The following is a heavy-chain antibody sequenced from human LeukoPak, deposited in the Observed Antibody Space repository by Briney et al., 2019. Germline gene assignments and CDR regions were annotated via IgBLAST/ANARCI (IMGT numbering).Heavy chain of an antibody. D-gene: IGHD3-10*01. CDR1: GGSISSYY. V-gene: IGHV4-59*01. Sequence: SGTLSLTCTVSGGSISSYYWSWIRQPPGKGLEWIGYIYYSGSTNYNPSLKSRVTISVDTSKNQFSLKLSSVTAADTAVYYCARDVRRGYYYYGMGVWGQGTTVTVSS. CDR2: IYYSGST. CDR3: ARDVRRGYYYYGMGV. J-gene: IGHJ6*02.